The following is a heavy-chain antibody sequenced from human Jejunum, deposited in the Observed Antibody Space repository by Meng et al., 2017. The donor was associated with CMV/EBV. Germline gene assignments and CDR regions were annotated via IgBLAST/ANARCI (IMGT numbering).Heavy chain of an antibody. D-gene: IGHD6-13*01. Sequence: QCEEAGPGLVEPSEHLSLTCTASGGSGNRNTYYWGWIRQPPGKSLEWIGTIFDSGSAFYNPSLQSRVSVSIDMSRNQLSLSLSSVTAADTAVYYCVRDHGSSSWFFYWGQGTLVTVSS. V-gene: IGHV4-39*07. J-gene: IGHJ4*02. CDR2: IFDSGSA. CDR3: VRDHGSSSWFFY. CDR1: GGSGNRNTYY.